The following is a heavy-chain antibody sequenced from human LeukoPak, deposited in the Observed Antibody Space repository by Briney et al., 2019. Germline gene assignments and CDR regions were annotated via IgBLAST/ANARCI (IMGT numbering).Heavy chain of an antibody. V-gene: IGHV2-5*01. Sequence: ESGPTLVNPTQTLTLTCTFSGFSLSTSGVGVGWIRQPPGKALEWLALIYWNDDKRYSPSLKSRLTITKDTSKNQVVLTMTNMDPVDTATYYCAHRLLGYSSSDALFDYWGQGTLVTVSS. J-gene: IGHJ4*02. CDR1: GFSLSTSGVG. CDR3: AHRLLGYSSSDALFDY. CDR2: IYWNDDK. D-gene: IGHD6-13*01.